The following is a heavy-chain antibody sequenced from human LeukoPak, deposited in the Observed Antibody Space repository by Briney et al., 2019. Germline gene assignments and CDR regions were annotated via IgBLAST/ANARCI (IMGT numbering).Heavy chain of an antibody. Sequence: GASVKVSRKASGYTFTGYYMHWVRQAPGQGLEWMGWINPKSGGTNYAQKLQGRVTMTTDTSTSTAHMELRSLRSDDTAVYYCARGLGDSSPFPVYWGRGTLVTVSS. CDR3: ARGLGDSSPFPVY. V-gene: IGHV1-2*02. D-gene: IGHD3-22*01. CDR1: GYTFTGYY. CDR2: INPKSGGT. J-gene: IGHJ4*02.